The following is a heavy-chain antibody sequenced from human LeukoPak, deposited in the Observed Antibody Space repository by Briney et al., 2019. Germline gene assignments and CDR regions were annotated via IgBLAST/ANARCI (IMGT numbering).Heavy chain of an antibody. Sequence: GGSLRLSCAASGFTFSSYWMNWVRQAPGKGLEWVANIKEDGSEKYYVDSVKGRFTISRDNAKNSLYLQMNSLRAEDTAVYYCAELGITMIGGVWGKGTTVTISS. CDR1: GFTFSSYW. J-gene: IGHJ6*04. CDR3: AELGITMIGGV. CDR2: IKEDGSEK. D-gene: IGHD3-10*02. V-gene: IGHV3-7*01.